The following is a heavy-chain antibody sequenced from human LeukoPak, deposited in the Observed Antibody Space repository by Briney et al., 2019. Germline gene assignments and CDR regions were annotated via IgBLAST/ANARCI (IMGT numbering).Heavy chain of an antibody. J-gene: IGHJ6*02. Sequence: GGSLRLSCAASGFTLSSYSMNWVRQAPGKGLEWVSSISSSGSYIYYADSVKGRFTISRDNAKNSLYLQMNSLRAEDTAVYYCAREGYYGSGSYNYYYGMDVWGQGTTVTVSS. D-gene: IGHD3-10*01. V-gene: IGHV3-21*01. CDR3: AREGYYGSGSYNYYYGMDV. CDR2: ISSSGSYI. CDR1: GFTLSSYS.